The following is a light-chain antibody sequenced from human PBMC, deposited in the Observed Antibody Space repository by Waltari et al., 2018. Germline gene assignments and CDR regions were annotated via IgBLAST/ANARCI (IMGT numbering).Light chain of an antibody. V-gene: IGKV4-1*01. CDR2: RAS. J-gene: IGKJ5*01. CDR1: QPILYSSNNRNY. Sequence: DIVMTQSPDSLAVYLGERATINCKSSQPILYSSNNRNYLAWYQQKPGQPPRLLIYRASTRESGVPDRFSGSGSGTHFTLTISSLQAEDVAVYYCQQYYSNPITFGQGTRLEIK. CDR3: QQYYSNPIT.